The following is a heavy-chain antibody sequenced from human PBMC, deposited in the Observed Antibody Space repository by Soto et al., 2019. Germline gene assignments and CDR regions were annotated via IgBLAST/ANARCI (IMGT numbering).Heavy chain of an antibody. CDR3: ETAVQFDS. CDR1: GFTFSSYG. D-gene: IGHD1-1*01. CDR2: ISYDGTNK. J-gene: IGHJ4*02. Sequence: GGSLRLSCAASGFTFSSYGMHWVRQAPGKGLEWVAVISYDGTNKFYADSVKGRFTISRDNSKNTLYLQMNSLRADDTAVYYCETAVQFDSWGQGTLVTVSS. V-gene: IGHV3-30*03.